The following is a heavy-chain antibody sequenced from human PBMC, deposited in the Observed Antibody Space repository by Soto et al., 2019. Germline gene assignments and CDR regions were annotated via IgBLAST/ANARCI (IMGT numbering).Heavy chain of an antibody. CDR3: ARGGDSSSGSRGVRTPGDY. CDR1: GYTFTGYY. Sequence: QVQLVQSGAEVKKPGASVKVSCKASGYTFTGYYMHWVRQAPGQGLEWMGWINPNSGGTNYAQKFQGWVTMTRDTSISTAYMELSRLRSDDTAVYYCARGGDSSSGSRGVRTPGDYWGQGTLVTVSS. CDR2: INPNSGGT. V-gene: IGHV1-2*04. J-gene: IGHJ4*02. D-gene: IGHD6-13*01.